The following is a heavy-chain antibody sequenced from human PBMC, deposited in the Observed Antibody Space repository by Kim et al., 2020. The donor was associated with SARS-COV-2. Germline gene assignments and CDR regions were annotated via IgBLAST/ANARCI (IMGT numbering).Heavy chain of an antibody. CDR1: GFTFSSYA. J-gene: IGHJ6*02. V-gene: IGHV3-30*04. CDR2: ISYDGSNK. CDR3: ARAAMGSYYYGMDV. Sequence: GGSLRLSCAASGFTFSSYAMHWVRQAPGKGLEWVAVISYDGSNKYYADSVKGRFTISRDNSKNTLHLQMNSLRAEDTAVYYCARAAMGSYYYGMDVWGQG. D-gene: IGHD5-18*01.